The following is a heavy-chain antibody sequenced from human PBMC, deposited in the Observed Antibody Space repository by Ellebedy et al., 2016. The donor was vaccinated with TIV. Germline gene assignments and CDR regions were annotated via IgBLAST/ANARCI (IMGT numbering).Heavy chain of an antibody. CDR2: IYYIGTT. V-gene: IGHV4-61*08. Sequence: MPSETLSLTCTVSGGSISSGGYYWSWIRQPPGKGLEYIGHIYYIGTTNYNPSLKSRVTISVDTSKNQVSLKLRSLTAADTAVYFCARQGPYDFDLDYWGQGILVTVSS. CDR1: GGSISSGGYY. D-gene: IGHD3-3*01. J-gene: IGHJ4*02. CDR3: ARQGPYDFDLDY.